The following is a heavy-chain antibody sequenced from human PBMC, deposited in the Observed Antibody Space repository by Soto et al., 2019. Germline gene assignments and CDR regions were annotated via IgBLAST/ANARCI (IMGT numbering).Heavy chain of an antibody. J-gene: IGHJ3*01. V-gene: IGHV3-23*01. D-gene: IGHD3-16*01. Sequence: EVDLLESGGGLAQPGGSRRLSCAASGFSFSVFAMTWVRQAPGKGLAWVSRIRGSGGSTYYADSVKGRFTISRDTSKNMLYLQMNSLRGEDTAVYYCAKDWSGGASDVWGQGTMVIVSS. CDR1: GFSFSVFA. CDR3: AKDWSGGASDV. CDR2: IRGSGGST.